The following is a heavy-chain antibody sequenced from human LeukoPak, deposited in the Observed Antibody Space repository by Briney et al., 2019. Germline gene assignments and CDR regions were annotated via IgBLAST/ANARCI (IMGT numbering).Heavy chain of an antibody. D-gene: IGHD3-9*01. J-gene: IGHJ6*02. CDR3: ARSHSLILTGYLPHSYYYGMDV. CDR1: GFTFSSYS. Sequence: GGSLRLSCAASGFTFSSYSMNWVRQAPGKGLEWVSSISSSSSYIYYADSVKGRFTISRDNSKNTLYLQMNSLRAEDTAVYYCARSHSLILTGYLPHSYYYGMDVWGQGTTVTVSS. V-gene: IGHV3-21*01. CDR2: ISSSSSYI.